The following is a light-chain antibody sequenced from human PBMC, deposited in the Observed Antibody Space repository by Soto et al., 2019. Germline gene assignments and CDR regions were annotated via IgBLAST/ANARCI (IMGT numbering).Light chain of an antibody. CDR3: CSYAGSYYV. CDR2: DVT. Sequence: QSVLTHPRSMSGSPGQSVTISCTGSSSDIGGYNYVSWYQQHPDKAPKVMIYDVTKRPSGVPDRFSGSKSGTTASLTISGLQAEDEADYYCCSYAGSYYVFGTGTKVTVL. CDR1: SSDIGGYNY. J-gene: IGLJ1*01. V-gene: IGLV2-11*01.